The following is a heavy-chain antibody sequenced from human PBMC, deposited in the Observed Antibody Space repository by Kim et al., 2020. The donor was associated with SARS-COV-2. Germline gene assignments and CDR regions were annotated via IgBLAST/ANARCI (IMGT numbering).Heavy chain of an antibody. CDR2: FDPEDGET. V-gene: IGHV1-24*01. Sequence: ASVKVSCKVSGYTLTELSMHWVRQAPGKGLEWMGGFDPEDGETIYAQKFQGRVTMTEDTSTDTAYMELSSLRSEDTAVYYCATASPGGYYYDSSGPNPNWFDPWGQGPLVTVSS. J-gene: IGHJ5*02. CDR3: ATASPGGYYYDSSGPNPNWFDP. D-gene: IGHD3-22*01. CDR1: GYTLTELS.